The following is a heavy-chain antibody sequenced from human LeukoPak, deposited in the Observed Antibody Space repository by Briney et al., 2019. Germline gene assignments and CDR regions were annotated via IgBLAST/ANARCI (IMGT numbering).Heavy chain of an antibody. CDR1: GGSFSGYY. CDR3: ASRTVVTPRYNWFDP. J-gene: IGHJ5*02. V-gene: IGHV4-34*01. D-gene: IGHD4-23*01. Sequence: SETLSLTCAVYGGSFSGYYWSWIRQPPGKGLEWIGEINHSGSTNYNPSLKSRVTISVDTSKNQFSLKLSSVTAADTAVYYCASRTVVTPRYNWFDPWGQGTLVTVSS. CDR2: INHSGST.